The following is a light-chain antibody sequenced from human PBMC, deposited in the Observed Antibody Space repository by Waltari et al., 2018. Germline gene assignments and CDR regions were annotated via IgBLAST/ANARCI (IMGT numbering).Light chain of an antibody. CDR1: LLAKKY. CDR2: KDT. CDR3: YSAADNIVI. Sequence: SSELTQPSSVSVSPGQTARITCSGDLLAKKYGRWFPQKPGQAPVVVIYKDTERPSEIPERFSGSSSGTTVTLTISGAQVDDEADYYCYSAADNIVIVGGGTKLTVL. J-gene: IGLJ2*01. V-gene: IGLV3-27*01.